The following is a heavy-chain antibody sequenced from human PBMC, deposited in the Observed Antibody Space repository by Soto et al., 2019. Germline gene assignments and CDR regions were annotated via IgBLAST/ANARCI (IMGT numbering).Heavy chain of an antibody. Sequence: QIQLVQSGAEVKKPGASVTVSCKASGYNFDKYGIMWVRQVRGQGLEWMGWISAFNGNTNQAPKFQSRLTMPTDIPTNTAHMELRRLISDDTAVYCCGRVLSGSYFDDSDFWGQGTLVTVSS. D-gene: IGHD1-26*01. CDR3: GRVLSGSYFDDSDF. V-gene: IGHV1-18*01. J-gene: IGHJ4*02. CDR2: ISAFNGNT. CDR1: GYNFDKYG.